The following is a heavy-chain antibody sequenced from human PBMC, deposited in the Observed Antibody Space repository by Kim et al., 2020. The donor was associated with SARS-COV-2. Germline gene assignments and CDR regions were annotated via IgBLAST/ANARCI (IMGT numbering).Heavy chain of an antibody. V-gene: IGHV4-34*01. J-gene: IGHJ3*02. CDR3: ARRLSLDI. D-gene: IGHD3-16*01. CDR2: NPSGST. Sequence: NPSGSTNFNPSLKSRAIISLDTSKNEFSLKLSSVTAADTAVYYCARRLSLDIWGQGTMVTVSS.